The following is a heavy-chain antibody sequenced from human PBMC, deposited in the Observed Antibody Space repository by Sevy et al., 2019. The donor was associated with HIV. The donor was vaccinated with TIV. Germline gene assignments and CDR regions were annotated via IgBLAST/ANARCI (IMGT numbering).Heavy chain of an antibody. J-gene: IGHJ4*02. CDR1: GFTFNKYN. CDR3: AREGSGRY. D-gene: IGHD3-10*01. Sequence: GGSLRLSCAASGFTFNKYNMIWVRQAPGKGLEWVSFISSGSNYIYYADSVRGRFTTSRDNAKNSLYLQTNTLRAEDTAVYYCAREGSGRYWGQGTLVTVSS. V-gene: IGHV3-21*01. CDR2: ISSGSNYI.